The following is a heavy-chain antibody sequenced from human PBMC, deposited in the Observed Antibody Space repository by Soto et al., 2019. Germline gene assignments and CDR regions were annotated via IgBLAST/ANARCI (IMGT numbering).Heavy chain of an antibody. J-gene: IGHJ5*02. CDR3: ARSDDYIWGSYRSNWFDP. Sequence: SETLSLTCTVSGGSISSYYWSWIRQPPGKGLEWIGYIYYSGSTNYNPSLKSRVTISVDTSKNQFSLKLSSVTAADTAVYYCARSDDYIWGSYRSNWFDPWGQGTLVTVSS. D-gene: IGHD3-16*02. CDR1: GGSISSYY. V-gene: IGHV4-59*08. CDR2: IYYSGST.